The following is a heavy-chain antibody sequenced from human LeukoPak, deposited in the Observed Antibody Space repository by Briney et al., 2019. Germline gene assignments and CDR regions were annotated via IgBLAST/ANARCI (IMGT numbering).Heavy chain of an antibody. J-gene: IGHJ5*02. CDR2: IRYDGSNK. CDR1: GFTFSSYG. V-gene: IGHV3-30*02. Sequence: GGSLRLSCAASGFTFSSYGMHWVRQAPGKGLEWVAFIRYDGSNKYYADSVKGRFTISRDNSKNTLYLKMNSLRAEDTAVYYCAKDLEYCSSTSCYPNWFDPWGQGTLVTVSS. CDR3: AKDLEYCSSTSCYPNWFDP. D-gene: IGHD2-2*01.